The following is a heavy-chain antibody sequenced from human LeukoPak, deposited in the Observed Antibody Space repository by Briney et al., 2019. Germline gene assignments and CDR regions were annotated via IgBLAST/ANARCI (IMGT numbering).Heavy chain of an antibody. J-gene: IGHJ3*02. CDR3: ARLLPGGGKAFDI. CDR2: IIPIFGTA. V-gene: IGHV1-69*13. CDR1: GGTFSSYA. Sequence: ASVKVSCKASGGTFSSYAISWVRQAPGQGLEWMGGIIPIFGTANYAQKFQGRVTITADEFTSTAYMELSSLRSEDTAVYYCARLLPGGGKAFDIWGQGTMVTVSS. D-gene: IGHD4-23*01.